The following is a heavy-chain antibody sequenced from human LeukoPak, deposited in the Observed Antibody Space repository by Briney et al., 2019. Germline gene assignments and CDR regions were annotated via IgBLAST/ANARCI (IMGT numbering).Heavy chain of an antibody. CDR1: GYTFTSYD. V-gene: IGHV1-8*03. CDR2: MNPNRGNT. CDR3: ARGRTDFWSGYIYGGGTYFDY. D-gene: IGHD3-3*01. J-gene: IGHJ4*02. Sequence: ASVKVSCKASGYTFTSYDINWVRQATGQGLEWMGWMNPNRGNTGYAQKFQGRVTITRNTSISTAYMELSSLRSEDTAVYYCARGRTDFWSGYIYGGGTYFDYWGQGTLVTVSS.